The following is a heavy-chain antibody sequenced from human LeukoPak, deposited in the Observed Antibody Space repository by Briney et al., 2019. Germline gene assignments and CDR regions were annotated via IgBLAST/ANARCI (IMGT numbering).Heavy chain of an antibody. J-gene: IGHJ5*02. V-gene: IGHV4-59*08. CDR2: IYYSGNT. CDR3: ARRITIFGVAPPGSWFDP. D-gene: IGHD3-3*01. Sequence: SETLSLTCTVSGGSISSYYWSWIRQPPGKGLEWIGYIYYSGNTNYNPSLKSRVTISVDTSKNQFSLKLSSVSAADTAVYYCARRITIFGVAPPGSWFDPWGQGTLVTVSS. CDR1: GGSISSYY.